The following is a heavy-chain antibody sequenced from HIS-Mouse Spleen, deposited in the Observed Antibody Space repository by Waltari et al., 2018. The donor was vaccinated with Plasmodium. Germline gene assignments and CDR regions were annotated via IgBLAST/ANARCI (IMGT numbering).Heavy chain of an antibody. J-gene: IGHJ2*01. D-gene: IGHD6-13*01. CDR3: ASSWYWYFDL. CDR1: GFTFGSYW. Sequence: EGQLVESGGGLVQPGGSLRLSCAASGFTFGSYWMSWVRQAPGKGMEWVANIKQDGSEKYYVDSVKGRFTISRDNAKNSLYLQMNSLRAEDTAVYYCASSWYWYFDLWGRGTLVTVSS. CDR2: IKQDGSEK. V-gene: IGHV3-7*01.